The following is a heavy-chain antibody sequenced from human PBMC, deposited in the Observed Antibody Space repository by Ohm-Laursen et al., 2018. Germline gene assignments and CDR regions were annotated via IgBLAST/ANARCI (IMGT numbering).Heavy chain of an antibody. V-gene: IGHV3-21*01. CDR1: GFTFSSYS. CDR2: ISSSSNYI. Sequence: GSLSLSCAASGFTFSSYSMNWARQAPGKGQERVSTISSSSNYIYYADSVKGRFTISRDNAKNSLYLQMNSLRAEDTAVYYCARDIEVGVVPAAMYYYYYYGMDVWGQGTTVTVSS. CDR3: ARDIEVGVVPAAMYYYYYYGMDV. J-gene: IGHJ6*02. D-gene: IGHD2-2*01.